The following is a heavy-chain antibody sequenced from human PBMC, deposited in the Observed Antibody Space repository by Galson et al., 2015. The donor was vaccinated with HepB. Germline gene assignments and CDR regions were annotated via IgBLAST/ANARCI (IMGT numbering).Heavy chain of an antibody. V-gene: IGHV1-24*01. J-gene: IGHJ4*02. D-gene: IGHD2-15*01. CDR1: GYTLTELS. CDR3: ATWIDVVVAATPAGYFDY. CDR2: FDPEDGET. Sequence: SVKVSCKVSGYTLTELSMHWVRQAPGKGLEWMGGFDPEDGETIYAQKFQGRVTMTEDTSTDTAYMELSSLRSEDTAVYYCATWIDVVVAATPAGYFDYWGQGTLVTVSS.